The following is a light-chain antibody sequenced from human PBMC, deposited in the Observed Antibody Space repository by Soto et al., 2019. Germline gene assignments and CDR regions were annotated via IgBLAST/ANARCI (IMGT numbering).Light chain of an antibody. CDR3: QNYTSAPLT. J-gene: IGKJ3*01. CDR1: QGISNS. CDR2: AAS. V-gene: IGKV1-27*01. Sequence: DIQMTQSPSSLSASLGDTVTISCRASQGISNSLAWFQQKPGRVPQFLIYAASTLQPGVPPRFSGSGSGTDFTLTISSLQPEDVATYYCQNYTSAPLTFGPGTRVDIK.